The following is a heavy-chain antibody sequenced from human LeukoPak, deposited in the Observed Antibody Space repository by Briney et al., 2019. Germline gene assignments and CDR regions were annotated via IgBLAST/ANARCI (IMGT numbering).Heavy chain of an antibody. CDR2: IYSGGST. D-gene: IGHD3-22*01. CDR1: GFTVSSNY. CDR3: AREAVEGDYYDSSGYSFDY. Sequence: GGSLRLSCAVSGFTVSSNYMSWVRQAPGKGLGWVSIIYSGGSTYHADSVKGRFTISRDNSKNTLYLQMNSLRAEDTAVYYCAREAVEGDYYDSSGYSFDYWGQGTLVTVSS. V-gene: IGHV3-66*01. J-gene: IGHJ4*02.